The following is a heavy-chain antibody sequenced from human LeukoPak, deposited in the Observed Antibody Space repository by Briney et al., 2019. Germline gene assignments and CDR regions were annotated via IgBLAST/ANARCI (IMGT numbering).Heavy chain of an antibody. CDR1: GFTFSDYA. Sequence: GGSLRLSCAASGFTFSDYAMSWVRQAPEKGLEWVSAISGSGGSTYYADSVKGRFTISRDNSKNTLYLQMNSLRAEDTAVYYRAKRIAAAGTYYGMDVWGQGTTVTVSS. V-gene: IGHV3-23*01. CDR3: AKRIAAAGTYYGMDV. CDR2: ISGSGGST. D-gene: IGHD6-13*01. J-gene: IGHJ6*02.